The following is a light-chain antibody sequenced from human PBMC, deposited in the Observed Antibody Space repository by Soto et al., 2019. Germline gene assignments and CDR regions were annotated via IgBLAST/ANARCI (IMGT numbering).Light chain of an antibody. CDR1: QSVTANY. V-gene: IGKV3-20*01. J-gene: IGKJ1*01. CDR2: AAS. CDR3: LQYGIPLWT. Sequence: EIALTQSPGTLSLSPGERATLSCRASQSVTANYLAWYQQKPGQAPRLLIYAASIGATGIPDMFSGSGSGTDFTLTISRLEPEDSAVYYCLQYGIPLWTFGQGTKVDIK.